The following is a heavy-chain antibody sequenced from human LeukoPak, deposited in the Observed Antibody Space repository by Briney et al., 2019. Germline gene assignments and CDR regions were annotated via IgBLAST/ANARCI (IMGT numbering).Heavy chain of an antibody. V-gene: IGHV3-48*01. CDR3: ARDLFTIFGVVPRDYFDY. J-gene: IGHJ4*02. D-gene: IGHD3-3*01. Sequence: GGSLRLPCAASGFTFSSYSMNWVRQAPGKGLEWVSYISSSSSTIYYADSVKGRFTISRDNAKNSLYLQMNSLRAEDTAVYYCARDLFTIFGVVPRDYFDYWGQGTLVTVSS. CDR2: ISSSSSTI. CDR1: GFTFSSYS.